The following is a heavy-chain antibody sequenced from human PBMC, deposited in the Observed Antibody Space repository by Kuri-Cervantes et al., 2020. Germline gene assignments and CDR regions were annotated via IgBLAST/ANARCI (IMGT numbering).Heavy chain of an antibody. V-gene: IGHV3-74*01. Sequence: GESLKISCAASGFTFSSYWMHWVRQAPGKGLVWVSRINSDGSSTSYADSVKGRFTISRDNAKNTLYLQMNSLRAEDTAVYYCARLYRDLAAAGGIDPWGQGTLVTVSS. CDR1: GFTFSSYW. CDR3: ARLYRDLAAAGGIDP. CDR2: INSDGSST. J-gene: IGHJ5*02. D-gene: IGHD6-13*01.